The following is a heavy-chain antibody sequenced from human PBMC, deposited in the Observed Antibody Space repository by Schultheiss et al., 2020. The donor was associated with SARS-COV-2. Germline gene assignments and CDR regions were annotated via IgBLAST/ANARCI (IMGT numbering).Heavy chain of an antibody. D-gene: IGHD6-13*01. CDR1: GYSISSGYY. Sequence: GGSLRLSCTVSGYSISSGYYWGWIRQPPGKGLEWVGRIRSKANSYATAYAASVKGRFTISRDDSKNTAYLQMNSLRAEDTAVYYCARERTGGYSSSADNDAFDIWGQGTMVTVSS. J-gene: IGHJ3*02. CDR2: IRSKANSYAT. V-gene: IGHV3-73*01. CDR3: ARERTGGYSSSADNDAFDI.